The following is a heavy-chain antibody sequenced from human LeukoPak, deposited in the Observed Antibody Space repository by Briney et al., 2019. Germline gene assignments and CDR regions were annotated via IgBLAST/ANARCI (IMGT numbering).Heavy chain of an antibody. J-gene: IGHJ4*02. V-gene: IGHV3-74*01. Sequence: GGSLRLSCAVSGFTFSSYWMHWVRQAPGKGLVWVSRINSDGSSTSYADSVKGRFTISRDNAKNTLYLQMNSLRAEDTAVYYCARVPFDYYDSSGPFDYWGQGTLVTVSS. CDR2: INSDGSST. CDR3: ARVPFDYYDSSGPFDY. D-gene: IGHD3-22*01. CDR1: GFTFSSYW.